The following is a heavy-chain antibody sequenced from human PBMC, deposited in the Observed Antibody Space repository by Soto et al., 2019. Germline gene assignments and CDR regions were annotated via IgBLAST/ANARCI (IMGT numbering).Heavy chain of an antibody. Sequence: PGGSLRLSCAASGFTFSDYYMTWIRQAPGKGLEWVSYFSNRGSTIYYADSVKGRFTISRDAKNSLYLQMNSLRVEDTAVYYCATDWGLNWGQGTLVTVSS. CDR2: FSNRGSTI. CDR3: ATDWGLN. D-gene: IGHD3-16*01. J-gene: IGHJ4*02. CDR1: GFTFSDYY. V-gene: IGHV3-11*01.